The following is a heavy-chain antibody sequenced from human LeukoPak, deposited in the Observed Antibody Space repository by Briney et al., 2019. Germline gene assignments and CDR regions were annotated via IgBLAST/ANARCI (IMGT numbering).Heavy chain of an antibody. CDR3: ARSTPPIGRSTYYFDY. CDR1: GFTVSSNY. V-gene: IGHV3-53*01. J-gene: IGHJ4*02. D-gene: IGHD1-1*01. CDR2: IYSSGTT. Sequence: PGGSLRLSCAASGFTVSSNYMSWVRQAPGKGLEWVSVIYSSGTTYYADSVKGRFTISRDNSKNTLYLQMNSLRAEDTAVYYCARSTPPIGRSTYYFDYWGQGTLVTVSS.